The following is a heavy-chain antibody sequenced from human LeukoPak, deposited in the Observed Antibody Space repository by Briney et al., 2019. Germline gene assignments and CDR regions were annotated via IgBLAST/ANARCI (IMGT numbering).Heavy chain of an antibody. CDR3: ARDKEHSYGRYFDF. CDR1: GGSISTYH. V-gene: IGHV4-59*01. CDR2: MQDTGNN. Sequence: SETLSLTCTVSGGSISTYHWNWIRQSPGKGLEWIGFMQDTGNNNYNPSLRSRVSMFTVTSKNQFSLELSSVTAADTAVYYCARDKEHSYGRYFDFCGQGISVTVSS. J-gene: IGHJ4*02. D-gene: IGHD5-18*01.